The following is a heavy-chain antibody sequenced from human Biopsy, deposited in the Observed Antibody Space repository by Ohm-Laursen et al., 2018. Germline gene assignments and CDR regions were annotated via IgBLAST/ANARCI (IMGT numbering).Heavy chain of an antibody. CDR2: ISTYNGNT. D-gene: IGHD6-6*01. V-gene: IGHV1-18*01. CDR3: ARHVSSDLSSPSYVDF. CDR1: GYIFSSYG. Sequence: ATVNISCKASGYIFSSYGISWVRQAPGQGPEWIGWISTYNGNTNYTQKFQDRVTMTTDTSTSTAYLDLTSLTSDDTAVYYCARHVSSDLSSPSYVDFWGQGSPVTVSA. J-gene: IGHJ4*02.